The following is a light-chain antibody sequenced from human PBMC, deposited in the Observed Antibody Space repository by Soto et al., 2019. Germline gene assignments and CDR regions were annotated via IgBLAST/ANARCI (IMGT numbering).Light chain of an antibody. CDR2: GAS. CDR3: QQFATSPLT. J-gene: IGKJ4*01. V-gene: IGKV3-20*01. CDR1: QSVSNNY. Sequence: SPGERATLSCRASQSVSNNYLAWYQQKPGQAPRLLIYGASSRATGIPDRFSGSGSGTDFTLTISRLEPEDFAVYYCQQFATSPLTFGGGTKVDI.